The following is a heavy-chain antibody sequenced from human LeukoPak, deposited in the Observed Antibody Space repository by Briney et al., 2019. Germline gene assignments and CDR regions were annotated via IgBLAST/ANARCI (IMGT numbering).Heavy chain of an antibody. J-gene: IGHJ3*02. CDR3: ARDTIFGVLRVAFDI. D-gene: IGHD3-3*01. CDR2: INPNSGGT. CDR1: GYTFTCYY. Sequence: GASVKVSCKASGYTFTCYYMHWVRQAPGQGLEWVGWINPNSGGTNYAQKFQGRVTMTRDTSISTAYMELSRLRSDDTAVYYCARDTIFGVLRVAFDIWGQGTMVTVSS. V-gene: IGHV1-2*02.